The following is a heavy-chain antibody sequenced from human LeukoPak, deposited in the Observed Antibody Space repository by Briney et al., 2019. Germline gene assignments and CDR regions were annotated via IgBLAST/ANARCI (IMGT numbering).Heavy chain of an antibody. Sequence: GGSLRLSCAASGFTFSSHSMNWVRQAPGKGLEWVSSISSSSSYIYYADSVKGRFTISRDNAKNSLYLQMNSLRAEDTAVYYCARDSSSDFDYWGQGTLVTVSS. V-gene: IGHV3-21*01. D-gene: IGHD3-22*01. J-gene: IGHJ4*02. CDR2: ISSSSSYI. CDR3: ARDSSSDFDY. CDR1: GFTFSSHS.